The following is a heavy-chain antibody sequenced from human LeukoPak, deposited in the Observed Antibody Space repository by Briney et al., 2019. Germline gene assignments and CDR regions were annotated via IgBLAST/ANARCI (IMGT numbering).Heavy chain of an antibody. D-gene: IGHD1-1*01. Sequence: SETLSLTCTVSGGSISSSSYYWGWIRQPPGKGLEWIGRIYTSGSTNYNPSLKSRVTISVDTSKNQFSLKLSSVTAADTAVYYCARTGTTGPNYYYYMDVWGKGTTVTISS. V-gene: IGHV4-39*07. J-gene: IGHJ6*03. CDR3: ARTGTTGPNYYYYMDV. CDR2: IYTSGST. CDR1: GGSISSSSYY.